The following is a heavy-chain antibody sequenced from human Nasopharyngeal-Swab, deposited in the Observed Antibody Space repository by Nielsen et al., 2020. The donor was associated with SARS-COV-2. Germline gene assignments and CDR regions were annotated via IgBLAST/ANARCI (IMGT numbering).Heavy chain of an antibody. V-gene: IGHV6-1*01. CDR2: TYYRPKWYN. J-gene: IGHJ6*03. Sequence: WIRQSPSRGLEWLGRTYYRPKWYNDYAVSVKSRITINPDTSKNQFSLHLNSVTPEETAVYYCARARGAYGDYYYYYTDVWGKGTTVTVSS. D-gene: IGHD4-17*01. CDR3: ARARGAYGDYYYYYTDV.